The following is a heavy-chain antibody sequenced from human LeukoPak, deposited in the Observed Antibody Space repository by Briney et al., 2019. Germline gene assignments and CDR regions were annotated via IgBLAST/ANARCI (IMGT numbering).Heavy chain of an antibody. D-gene: IGHD3-3*01. CDR1: GFTFSTYA. V-gene: IGHV3-23*01. Sequence: GGSLRLSCAASGFTFSTYAMNWVRQAPGKGLEWVSVISGSGGSTYYADSVKGRFTISRDKSKNTLYLQMNSLRAEDTAVYYCAKDAYYDFWSGYYYFDYWGQGTLVTVSS. CDR3: AKDAYYDFWSGYYYFDY. J-gene: IGHJ4*02. CDR2: ISGSGGST.